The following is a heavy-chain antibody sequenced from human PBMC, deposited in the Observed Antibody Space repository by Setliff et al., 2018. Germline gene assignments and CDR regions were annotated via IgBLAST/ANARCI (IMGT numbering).Heavy chain of an antibody. V-gene: IGHV4-38-2*01. CDR3: ARYIPSAGCFDP. J-gene: IGHJ5*02. CDR1: GFPITSGYY. CDR2: MYHGGNT. Sequence: TSETLSLTCAVSGFPITSGYYWGWVRQPPGMGLEWIASMYHGGNTYYNPSLESRVTISEDTSKNQFSLRLTSVTAADTAVYYCARYIPSAGCFDPWGQGTLVTVSS. D-gene: IGHD2-21*01.